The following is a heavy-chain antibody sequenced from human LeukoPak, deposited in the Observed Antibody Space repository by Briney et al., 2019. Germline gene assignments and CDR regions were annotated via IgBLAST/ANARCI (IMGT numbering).Heavy chain of an antibody. D-gene: IGHD3-9*01. CDR2: IRSKAYGGTT. J-gene: IGHJ6*03. V-gene: IGHV3-49*04. CDR1: GFTFGDYA. Sequence: GGSLRLSCTASGFTFGDYAMSWVRQAPGKGLEWVGFIRSKAYGGTTEYAASVKGRFTISRDDSKSIAYLQMNSLKTEDTAVYYCTRAQRKVREAEPRRLRYFDWLLPTHYYYYMDVWGKGTTVTISS. CDR3: TRAQRKVREAEPRRLRYFDWLLPTHYYYYMDV.